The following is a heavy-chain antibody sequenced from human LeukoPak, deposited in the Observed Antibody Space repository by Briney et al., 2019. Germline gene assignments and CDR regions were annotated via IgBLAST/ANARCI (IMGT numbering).Heavy chain of an antibody. V-gene: IGHV3-64D*09. J-gene: IGHJ6*02. CDR1: GFTFSSYG. D-gene: IGHD5-12*01. CDR3: VRDSGGLPIYGMDV. CDR2: ICSNGCST. Sequence: GGSLRLSCAASGFTFSSYGMHWLRQAPGKGLDYVSAICSNGCSTYHADSVEGSFTISRDNSKNTLHLQMSSLRPEDTAVYYCVRDSGGLPIYGMDVWGQGTTVTVSS.